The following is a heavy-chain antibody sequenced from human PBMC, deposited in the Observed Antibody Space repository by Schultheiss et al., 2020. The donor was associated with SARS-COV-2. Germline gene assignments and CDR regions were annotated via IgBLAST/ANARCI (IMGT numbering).Heavy chain of an antibody. CDR3: TTGPSITMIVDEFDY. J-gene: IGHJ4*02. CDR1: GFTFSNAW. D-gene: IGHD3-22*01. CDR2: IKSKTDGGTT. Sequence: GESLKISCAASGFTFSNAWMSWVRQAPGKGLEWVGRIKSKTDGGTTDYAAPVKGRFTISRDDSKNTLYLQMNSLKTEDTAVYYCTTGPSITMIVDEFDYWGQGTLVTVSS. V-gene: IGHV3-15*01.